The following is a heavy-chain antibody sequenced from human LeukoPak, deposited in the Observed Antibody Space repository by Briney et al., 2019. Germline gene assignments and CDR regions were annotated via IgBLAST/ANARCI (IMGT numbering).Heavy chain of an antibody. Sequence: GESLKISCEGSGYTFTNYWIGWVRQMPGKGLEWMGIIYPGDSDTRYSPSFQRQVTISADKSISTAYLQWSSLKASDSAIYYRASRDSGGFDYWGQGTLVTVSS. V-gene: IGHV5-51*06. CDR2: IYPGDSDT. D-gene: IGHD3-16*01. J-gene: IGHJ4*02. CDR3: ASRDSGGFDY. CDR1: GYTFTNYW.